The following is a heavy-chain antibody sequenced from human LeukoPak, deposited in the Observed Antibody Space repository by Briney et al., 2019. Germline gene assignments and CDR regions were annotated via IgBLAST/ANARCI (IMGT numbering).Heavy chain of an antibody. Sequence: PGGSLRLSCEASGFSMSVYWMSWVRQAPGKGLEWVGNIKQDGSERHYVDSEKGRYTISRDNAKKSLYLQMNSLRAEDTAVYYCARDWGAYYHFFDYWGQGTLVTVSS. D-gene: IGHD3-22*01. J-gene: IGHJ4*02. V-gene: IGHV3-7*01. CDR3: ARDWGAYYHFFDY. CDR1: GFSMSVYW. CDR2: IKQDGSER.